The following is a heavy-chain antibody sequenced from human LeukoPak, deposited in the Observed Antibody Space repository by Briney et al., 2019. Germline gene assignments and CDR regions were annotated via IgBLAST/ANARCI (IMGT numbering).Heavy chain of an antibody. V-gene: IGHV3-53*01. Sequence: GGSLRLSCAASGFTVSSNYMSWVRQAPGKGLEWVSVIYSGGSTYYADSVKGRFTISRDNSKNTLYLQMNSLRAEDTTVYYCARVSGSYYFDYWGQGTLVTVSS. D-gene: IGHD1-26*01. J-gene: IGHJ4*02. CDR1: GFTVSSNY. CDR3: ARVSGSYYFDY. CDR2: IYSGGST.